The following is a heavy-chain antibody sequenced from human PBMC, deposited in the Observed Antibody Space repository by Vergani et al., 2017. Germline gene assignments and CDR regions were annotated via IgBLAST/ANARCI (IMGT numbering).Heavy chain of an antibody. Sequence: QVQLQESGPGLVKPSETLSLTCTVPGGSISSYYWSWIRQPPGKGLEWIGYIYYSGSTYYNPSLKSRVTISVDTSKNQFSLKLSSVTAADTAVYYCARETTVVTRGFDYWGQGTLVTVSS. D-gene: IGHD4-23*01. CDR1: GGSISSYY. V-gene: IGHV4-59*12. CDR2: IYYSGST. CDR3: ARETTVVTRGFDY. J-gene: IGHJ4*02.